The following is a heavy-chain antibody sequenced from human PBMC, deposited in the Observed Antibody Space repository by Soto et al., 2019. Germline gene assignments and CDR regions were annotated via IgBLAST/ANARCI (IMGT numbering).Heavy chain of an antibody. J-gene: IGHJ6*02. CDR1: GDSINSGAYY. Sequence: QVQLQESGPGLVRPSQTLSLNCTVSGDSINSGAYYWNWIRQFPGKGLEWIGYIFSSGSPYYNPSLKSRVTISRDTSTNQFSLEMRFVTAAHTATYFCAMSHRRVTIAVDVWGQGTTVTVPS. D-gene: IGHD4-17*01. CDR3: AMSHRRVTIAVDV. CDR2: IFSSGSP. V-gene: IGHV4-31*03.